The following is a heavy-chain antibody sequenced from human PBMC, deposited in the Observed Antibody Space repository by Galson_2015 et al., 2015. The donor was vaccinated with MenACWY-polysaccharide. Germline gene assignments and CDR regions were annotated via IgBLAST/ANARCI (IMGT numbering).Heavy chain of an antibody. CDR2: IKLDGSEK. J-gene: IGHJ6*02. D-gene: IGHD6-13*01. Sequence: SLRLSCAASGFTFSSYWMSWVRQAPGKGLEWVANIKLDGSEKHYVDSVKGRITISRDNAKKSLNLQMNNLRAEDTAVYYCAREDYGSSSTYYYYGMDVWGQGTTVTVSS. CDR3: AREDYGSSSTYYYYGMDV. CDR1: GFTFSSYW. V-gene: IGHV3-7*01.